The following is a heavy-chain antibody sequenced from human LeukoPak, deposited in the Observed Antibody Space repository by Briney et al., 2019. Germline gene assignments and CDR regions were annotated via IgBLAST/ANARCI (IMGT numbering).Heavy chain of an antibody. CDR2: IKHDGSEK. Sequence: PGGSLRLSCAASGFTFNSYWMSWVRQAPGKGLEWVANIKHDGSEKYYVDSVKGRFAISRGNAKNSLYLQMNSLRAEDTAVYYCARAPREWLLGYYFDCWGQGTLVTVSS. CDR3: ARAPREWLLGYYFDC. J-gene: IGHJ4*02. CDR1: GFTFNSYW. V-gene: IGHV3-7*01. D-gene: IGHD3-3*01.